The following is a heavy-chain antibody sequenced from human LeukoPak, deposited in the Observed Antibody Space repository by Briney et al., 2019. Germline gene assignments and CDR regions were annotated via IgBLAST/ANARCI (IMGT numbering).Heavy chain of an antibody. CDR2: INQDGSGK. J-gene: IGHJ4*02. D-gene: IGHD2-15*01. CDR1: GFIFSNYW. Sequence: GGSLRLSCEASGFIFSNYWMSWVRQAPGKGLEWVANINQDGSGKYYVDPVKGRFTISRDNAKNSLYLQMNSLRAEDSAVYYCTRIYCSGGTCSYFDYWGQGTLVTVSS. CDR3: TRIYCSGGTCSYFDY. V-gene: IGHV3-7*01.